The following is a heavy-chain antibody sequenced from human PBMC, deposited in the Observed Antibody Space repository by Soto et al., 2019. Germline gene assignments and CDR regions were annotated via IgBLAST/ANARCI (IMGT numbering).Heavy chain of an antibody. Sequence: GESLKISCKGSGYSFTRYWIGWVRQMPGKGLEWMGIIYPGDSDTRYSPSFQGQVTISADKSISTAYLQWSSLKASDTAMYYCARMDYDILTGYYPANWFDPLGQGTLVTVSS. J-gene: IGHJ5*02. CDR1: GYSFTRYW. D-gene: IGHD3-9*01. CDR2: IYPGDSDT. V-gene: IGHV5-51*01. CDR3: ARMDYDILTGYYPANWFDP.